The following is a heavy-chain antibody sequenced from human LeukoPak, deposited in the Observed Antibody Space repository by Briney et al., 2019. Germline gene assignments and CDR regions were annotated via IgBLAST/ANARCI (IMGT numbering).Heavy chain of an antibody. J-gene: IGHJ3*02. Sequence: TGGSLRLSCAASGFTFDDYAMHWVRQAPGKGLEWVSGISWNSGSIGYADSVKGRSTISRDNAKNSLYLQMNSLRAEDTALYYCAKDSRPHDAFDIWGQGTMVTVSS. CDR1: GFTFDDYA. CDR3: AKDSRPHDAFDI. CDR2: ISWNSGSI. V-gene: IGHV3-9*01.